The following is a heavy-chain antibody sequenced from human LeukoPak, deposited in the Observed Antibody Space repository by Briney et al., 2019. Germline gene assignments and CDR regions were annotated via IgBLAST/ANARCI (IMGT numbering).Heavy chain of an antibody. D-gene: IGHD2-15*01. J-gene: IGHJ4*02. CDR1: GYTFTSYA. Sequence: GASVKVSCKASGYTFTSYAMHWVRQAPGQRLEWMGWINAGNGNTKYSQKFQGRVTITRDTSASTAYMELSSLRSEDTAVYYCARDWGYCSGGSCYAMEFWGQGTPVTVSS. CDR2: INAGNGNT. CDR3: ARDWGYCSGGSCYAMEF. V-gene: IGHV1-3*01.